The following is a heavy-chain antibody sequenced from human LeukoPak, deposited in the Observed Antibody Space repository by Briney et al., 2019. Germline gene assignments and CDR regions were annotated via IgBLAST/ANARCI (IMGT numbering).Heavy chain of an antibody. Sequence: ASVKVSCKVSGYTLTELSMHWVRQAPGKGLEWMGGFDPEAGETIYAQKFQGRLTMTEETSTDTAYMELNRLTSDDTAVYYRARAYSPTSWGLAAADYYYMDVWGKGTTVTVSS. V-gene: IGHV1-24*01. D-gene: IGHD6-13*01. CDR3: ARAYSPTSWGLAAADYYYMDV. CDR1: GYTLTELS. CDR2: FDPEAGET. J-gene: IGHJ6*03.